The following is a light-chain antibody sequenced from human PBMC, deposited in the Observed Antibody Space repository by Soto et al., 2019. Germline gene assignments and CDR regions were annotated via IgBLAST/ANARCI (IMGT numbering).Light chain of an antibody. V-gene: IGKV3-20*01. J-gene: IGKJ1*01. CDR2: GAS. CDR3: QQYANSPQT. Sequence: IVLTQSPGTLPLSPGERATLSCRAGHTISDNYIAWYQHKPGQSPRLLIYGASTRATGIPDRFSGSGSGTDFTLTISRLEPEDFAVYFCQQYANSPQTFGQGTKVELK. CDR1: HTISDNY.